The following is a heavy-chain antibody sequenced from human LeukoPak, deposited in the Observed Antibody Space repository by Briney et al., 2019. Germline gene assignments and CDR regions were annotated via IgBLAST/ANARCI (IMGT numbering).Heavy chain of an antibody. V-gene: IGHV1-8*03. J-gene: IGHJ4*02. D-gene: IGHD6-13*01. Sequence: ASVKVSCKASGYTFTSYDINWVRQAPGQGLEWMGWMNPNSGNTGYALKFQGRVTITRNTSISTAYMELSSLRSEDTAVYYCARVKVAAASDYWGQGTLVTVSS. CDR3: ARVKVAAASDY. CDR2: MNPNSGNT. CDR1: GYTFTSYD.